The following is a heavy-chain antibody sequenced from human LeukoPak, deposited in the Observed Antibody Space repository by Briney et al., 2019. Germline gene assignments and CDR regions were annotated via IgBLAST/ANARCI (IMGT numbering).Heavy chain of an antibody. CDR3: ARGDQELLSFAHLQY. D-gene: IGHD3-10*01. J-gene: IGHJ1*01. Sequence: ASVRVSCKASGYIFTHHAIHWGRQAPGQRVERVGWINAGNGNTKYTQTLQGRVTITRDTYAITAYMELSGLRSEDMAVYYCARGDQELLSFAHLQYWGQGTLVTVSS. V-gene: IGHV1-3*03. CDR2: INAGNGNT. CDR1: GYIFTHHA.